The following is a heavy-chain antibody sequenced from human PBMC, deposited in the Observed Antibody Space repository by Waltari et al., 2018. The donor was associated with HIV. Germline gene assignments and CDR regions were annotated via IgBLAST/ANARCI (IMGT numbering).Heavy chain of an antibody. CDR2: INQDATKK. V-gene: IGHV3-7*01. D-gene: IGHD1-26*01. CDR1: KSWFCRYW. CDR3: ARGDQWGIFLDSYYGLDV. J-gene: IGHJ6*02. Sequence: EALLVESGGGVVKPGGSLRLSCEASKSWFCRYWMGWLRQASGKGLEWVANINQDATKKNYAESVKGRFSVSRDNGKYSVFLEMNRLRVQDTAVYFCARGDQWGIFLDSYYGLDVWGRGTTVIVSS.